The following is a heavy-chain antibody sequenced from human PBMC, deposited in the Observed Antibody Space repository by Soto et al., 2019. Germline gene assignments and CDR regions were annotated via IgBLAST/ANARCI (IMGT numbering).Heavy chain of an antibody. CDR2: ITDHGDNT. CDR1: GFTFSTFA. J-gene: IGHJ4*02. D-gene: IGHD5-12*01. Sequence: GGSLRLSCTASGFTFSTFAVSWVRQAPGKGLEWVSTITDHGDNTYYADSVKGRFTISRDNSKNTLYLQMNSLRAEDTAVYYYARGRRRGYDSTNSFDYWGQGTLVTVSS. CDR3: ARGRRRGYDSTNSFDY. V-gene: IGHV3-23*01.